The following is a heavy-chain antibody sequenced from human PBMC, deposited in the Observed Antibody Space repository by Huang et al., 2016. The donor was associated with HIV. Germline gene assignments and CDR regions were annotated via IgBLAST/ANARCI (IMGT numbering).Heavy chain of an antibody. D-gene: IGHD6-19*01. CDR2: IYDSGNT. CDR1: GGSIRSSSYY. Sequence: LQLQESGPGLVKSSATLSLICTVSGGSIRSSSYYWGWIRQPPGTGPEWIGGIYDSGNTYYNPPLKSRVTISVDTSKNQFSLKVNSVTAADTAVYYCARHGRVAGHYYNNMDVWGRGTTVTVSS. J-gene: IGHJ6*02. CDR3: ARHGRVAGHYYNNMDV. V-gene: IGHV4-39*01.